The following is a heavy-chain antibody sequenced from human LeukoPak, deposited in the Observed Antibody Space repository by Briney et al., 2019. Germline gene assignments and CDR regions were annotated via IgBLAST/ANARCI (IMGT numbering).Heavy chain of an antibody. D-gene: IGHD7-27*01. CDR2: IYSDGTT. V-gene: IGHV3-53*01. J-gene: IGHJ4*02. CDR1: GFTVSSNY. CDR3: AREWGFDY. Sequence: GGSLRLSCAASGFTVSSNYMSWVRQAPGKGLEWVSIIYSDGTTYYADSVKGRFTISRDNSKNTLYLQMNSLRVEDTAVYYCAREWGFDYWGQGTLVTVSS.